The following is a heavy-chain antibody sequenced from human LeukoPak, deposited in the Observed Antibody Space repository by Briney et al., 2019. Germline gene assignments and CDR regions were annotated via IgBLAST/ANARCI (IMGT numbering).Heavy chain of an antibody. CDR2: IYYSGST. CDR1: GGSISSYY. J-gene: IGHJ4*02. D-gene: IGHD3-10*01. Sequence: PSETLSLTCTVSGGSISSYYWSWIRQPPGKGLEWIGYIYYSGSTNYNPSLKSRVTISVDTSKNQFSLKLSSVTAADTAVYYCVAGSGSHDYWGQGTLVTVSS. V-gene: IGHV4-59*01. CDR3: VAGSGSHDY.